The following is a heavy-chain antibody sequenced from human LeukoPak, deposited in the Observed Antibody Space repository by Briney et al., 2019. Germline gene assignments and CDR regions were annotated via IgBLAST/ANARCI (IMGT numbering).Heavy chain of an antibody. CDR3: ARDFCSTTSCRLVY. V-gene: IGHV3-48*01. D-gene: IGHD2-2*01. J-gene: IGHJ4*02. Sequence: QTGGSLRLSCAASGFTFTSYSMHWVRQSPGKGLEWVSYISGGGSTIYYADSVKGRFTISRDNAQNSLYLQMNSLRVEDTALYYCARDFCSTTSCRLVYWGQGTLVTVSS. CDR1: GFTFTSYS. CDR2: ISGGGSTI.